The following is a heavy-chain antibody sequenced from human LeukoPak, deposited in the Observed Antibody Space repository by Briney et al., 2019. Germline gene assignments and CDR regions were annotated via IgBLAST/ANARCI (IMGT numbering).Heavy chain of an antibody. J-gene: IGHJ4*02. Sequence: SQTLSLTCTVSGGSISSYYWSWIRQPPGKGLEWIGYIYYSGSTNYNPSLKSRVTISVDTSKNQFSLKLSSVTAADTAVYYCASGPHYDILTGYYTFPLRWGQGTLVTVSP. CDR2: IYYSGST. CDR3: ASGPHYDILTGYYTFPLR. D-gene: IGHD3-9*01. CDR1: GGSISSYY. V-gene: IGHV4-59*01.